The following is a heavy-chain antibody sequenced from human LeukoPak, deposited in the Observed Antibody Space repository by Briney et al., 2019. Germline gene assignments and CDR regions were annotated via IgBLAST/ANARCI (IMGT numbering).Heavy chain of an antibody. CDR2: INHSGST. CDR1: GGSFGGYY. D-gene: IGHD3-10*01. V-gene: IGHV4-34*01. J-gene: IGHJ5*02. CDR3: ASRSTYYYGSGSSENWFDP. Sequence: KPSETLSLTCAVYGGSFGGYYWSWIRQPPGKGLEWIGEINHSGSTNYNPSLKSRVTISVDTSKNQFSLKLSSVTAADTAVYYCASRSTYYYGSGSSENWFDPWGQGTLVTVSS.